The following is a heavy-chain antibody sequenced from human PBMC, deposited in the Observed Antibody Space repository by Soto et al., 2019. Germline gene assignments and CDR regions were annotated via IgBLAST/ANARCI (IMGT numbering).Heavy chain of an antibody. D-gene: IGHD2-15*01. J-gene: IGHJ6*02. V-gene: IGHV4-31*03. CDR2: IYYSGST. Sequence: SETLSLTCTVSGGSISSGGYYWSWIRQHPGKGLEWIGYIYYSGSTYYNPSLKSRVTISVDTSKNQFSLKLSSVTAADTAVYYCARDRGYCSGGSCYYYYGMDVWGQGTTVTVSS. CDR3: ARDRGYCSGGSCYYYYGMDV. CDR1: GGSISSGGYY.